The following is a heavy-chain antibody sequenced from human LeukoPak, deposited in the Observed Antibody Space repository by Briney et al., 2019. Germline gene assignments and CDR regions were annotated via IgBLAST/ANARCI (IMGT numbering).Heavy chain of an antibody. J-gene: IGHJ4*02. Sequence: SETLSLTCTVSGGSISSSSYYWGWIRQPPGRGLEWIGSIYYSGSTYYNPSLKSRVTISVDTSKNQFSLKLSSVTAADTAVYYCARHPSEYSSSSYWGQGTLVTVSS. V-gene: IGHV4-39*01. CDR1: GGSISSSSYY. D-gene: IGHD6-6*01. CDR2: IYYSGST. CDR3: ARHPSEYSSSSY.